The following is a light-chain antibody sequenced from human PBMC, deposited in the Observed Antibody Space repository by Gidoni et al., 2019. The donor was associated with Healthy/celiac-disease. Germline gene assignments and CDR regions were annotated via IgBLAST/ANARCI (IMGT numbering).Light chain of an antibody. CDR1: SNNIGSFP. J-gene: IGLJ2*01. CDR2: EN. Sequence: QSTLPQEASGSGTVGQKVTLTCTGNSNNIGSFPVGLYQQIPHGSPKSVMFENSAPPWIPDRFAGSKSGTTASLIISGLQPEDEADYYCSSWDYSLSAVVFGGGTKLTVL. CDR3: SSWDYSLSAVV. V-gene: IGLV1-44*01.